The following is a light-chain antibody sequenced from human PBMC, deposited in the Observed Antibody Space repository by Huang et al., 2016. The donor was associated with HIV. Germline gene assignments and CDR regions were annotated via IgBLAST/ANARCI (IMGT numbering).Light chain of an antibody. CDR1: QGISNS. CDR2: AAS. V-gene: IGKV1-NL1*01. J-gene: IGKJ4*01. Sequence: DIQMTQSPSSLSASVGDRVTIACRASQGISNSLAWYQQKPGRAPKLLLYAASRLGIGVPSRFSVRGSGTDYTLTISRLQPEDFATYYCQQYFTSPPLTFGGGTKVEIK. CDR3: QQYFTSPPLT.